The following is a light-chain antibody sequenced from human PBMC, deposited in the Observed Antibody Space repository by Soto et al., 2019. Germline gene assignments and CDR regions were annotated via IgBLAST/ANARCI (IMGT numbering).Light chain of an antibody. CDR2: LEGSGSY. CDR1: SGHSTYI. J-gene: IGLJ1*01. Sequence: QSVLAQSSSASASLGSSVKLTCTLSSGHSTYIIAWHQLQPGKAPRYLMNLEGSGSYNKGSGVPDRFSDSSSGADRYLTISNLQFEDEADYYCETWDTNTRVFGTGTKLTVL. CDR3: ETWDTNTRV. V-gene: IGLV4-60*02.